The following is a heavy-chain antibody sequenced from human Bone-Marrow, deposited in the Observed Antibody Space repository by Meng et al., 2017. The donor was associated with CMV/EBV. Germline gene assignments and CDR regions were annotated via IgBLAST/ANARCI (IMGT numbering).Heavy chain of an antibody. V-gene: IGHV4-61*01. D-gene: IGHD3-3*01. J-gene: IGHJ4*02. CDR3: ARRSDFWSGYWENYFDY. Sequence: GSLRLSCTVSGGSVSSGSYYWSWIRQPPGKGLEWIGYIYYSGSTNYNPSLKSRVTISVDTSKNQFSLKLSSVTAADTAVYYCARRSDFWSGYWENYFDYCGQGTLVTVSS. CDR1: GGSVSSGSYY. CDR2: IYYSGST.